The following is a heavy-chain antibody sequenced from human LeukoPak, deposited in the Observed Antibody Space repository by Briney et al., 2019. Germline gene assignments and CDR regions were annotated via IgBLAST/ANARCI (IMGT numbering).Heavy chain of an antibody. Sequence: GGSLRLSCAASGFTFSSYAMHWVRQAPGKGLEWVAVISYDGSNKYYADSVKGRFTISRDNSKNTLYLQMNSLRAEDTAVYYCAREGIIAVAGLDYWGQGTLVTVSS. J-gene: IGHJ4*02. CDR1: GFTFSSYA. CDR2: ISYDGSNK. V-gene: IGHV3-30-3*01. CDR3: AREGIIAVAGLDY. D-gene: IGHD6-19*01.